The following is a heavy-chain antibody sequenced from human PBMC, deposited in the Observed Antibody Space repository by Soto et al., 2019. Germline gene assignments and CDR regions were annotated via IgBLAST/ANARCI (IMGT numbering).Heavy chain of an antibody. CDR3: ARAEYQLQNDAFDI. J-gene: IGHJ3*02. V-gene: IGHV3-30-3*01. CDR2: ISYDGSNK. CDR1: GFTFSSYA. D-gene: IGHD2-2*01. Sequence: QVQLVESGGGVVQPVRSLRLSCAASGFTFSSYAMHWVRQAPGKGLEWVAVISYDGSNKYYADSVKGRFTISRDNSKNTLYLQMNSLRAEDTAVYYCARAEYQLQNDAFDIWGQGTMVTVSS.